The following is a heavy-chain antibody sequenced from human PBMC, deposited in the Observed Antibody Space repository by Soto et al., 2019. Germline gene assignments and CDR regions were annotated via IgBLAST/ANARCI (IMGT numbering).Heavy chain of an antibody. V-gene: IGHV3-66*01. Sequence: GGSLRLSCAASGFTVSSKYMSWVRQPPGKEPEWVALVNSGGNTYYAESVKGRFTISRDSSKNTLDLQLNSLRAEDTAVYYCARDDVYCGGGRCLGVPMDVWGKGITVTVSS. D-gene: IGHD2-15*01. CDR1: GFTVSSKY. J-gene: IGHJ6*03. CDR3: ARDDVYCGGGRCLGVPMDV. CDR2: VNSGGNT.